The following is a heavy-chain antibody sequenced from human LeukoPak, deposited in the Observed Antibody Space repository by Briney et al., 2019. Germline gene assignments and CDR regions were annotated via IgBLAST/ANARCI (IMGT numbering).Heavy chain of an antibody. Sequence: GGSLRLSCAASGFTFSSYAMSWARQAPGKGPQWVSAISGSGGITYCADSVKGRFAISRDNSKNTLYRQMNSLRAEDTALYYCAKGGYCSGGTCYPMDVWGQGTTVTVSS. J-gene: IGHJ6*02. CDR3: AKGGYCSGGTCYPMDV. CDR2: ISGSGGIT. CDR1: GFTFSSYA. V-gene: IGHV3-23*01. D-gene: IGHD2-15*01.